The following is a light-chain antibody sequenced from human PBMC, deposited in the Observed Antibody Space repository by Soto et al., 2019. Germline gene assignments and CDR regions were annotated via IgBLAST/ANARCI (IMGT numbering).Light chain of an antibody. CDR1: QSVSSN. Sequence: EIVMTQSPATLSVSPGERATLSCRASQSVSSNLAWYQQKPGQAPRLLIYGASTRATGIPARFSGSGSGIEFSLTISSLQSEDFAFYYCQQHDNWPLTFGQGTELEIK. V-gene: IGKV3-15*01. J-gene: IGKJ2*01. CDR2: GAS. CDR3: QQHDNWPLT.